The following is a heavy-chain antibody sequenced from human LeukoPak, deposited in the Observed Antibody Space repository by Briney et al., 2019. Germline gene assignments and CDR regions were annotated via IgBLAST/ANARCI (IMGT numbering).Heavy chain of an antibody. V-gene: IGHV3-21*01. CDR2: IGVGSTSI. Sequence: NPGGSLRLSCVASAFALSEYSTNWVRQAPGKGLEGVSSIGVGSTSISYTDSVKGRFTISRDDAKNSLFLQLNSLRAEDTAVYYCGVPGTHGAAFDYWGQGTLVTVSS. CDR3: GVPGTHGAAFDY. D-gene: IGHD1-26*01. J-gene: IGHJ4*02. CDR1: AFALSEYS.